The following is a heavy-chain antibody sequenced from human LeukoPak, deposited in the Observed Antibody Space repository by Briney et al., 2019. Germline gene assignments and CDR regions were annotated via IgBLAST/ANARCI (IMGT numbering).Heavy chain of an antibody. D-gene: IGHD3-10*01. J-gene: IGHJ1*01. CDR1: GFTFDDYA. V-gene: IGHV3-9*01. CDR3: ARGSDSLFWFGEGFQH. Sequence: GGSLRLSCAASGFTFDDYAMHWVRQAPGKGLEWVSGISWNSGSIDFADSVKGRFIISRDNSKNTLYLQMNSLKTEATGLYYCARGSDSLFWFGEGFQHWGQGSLVTVSS. CDR2: ISWNSGSI.